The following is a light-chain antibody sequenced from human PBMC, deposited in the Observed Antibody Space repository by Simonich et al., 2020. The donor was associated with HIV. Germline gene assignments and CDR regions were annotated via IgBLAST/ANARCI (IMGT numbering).Light chain of an antibody. J-gene: IGKJ4*01. Sequence: DIVMTQSPDSLAVSLGERASINCRSGQSVLYSSNNKNSLVWYQQKPGQPPNLLIYWASTREYGVPDRFSGSGSGTDFTLTISSLQAEDVAVYYCQQYYSTPLTFGGGTKVEIK. CDR3: QQYYSTPLT. V-gene: IGKV4-1*01. CDR2: WAS. CDR1: QSVLYSSNNKNS.